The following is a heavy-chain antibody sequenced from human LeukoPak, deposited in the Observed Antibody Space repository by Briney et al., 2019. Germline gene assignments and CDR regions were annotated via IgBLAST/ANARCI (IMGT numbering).Heavy chain of an antibody. CDR1: GFTYRRYS. CDR2: ISSGSDYI. V-gene: IGHV3-21*04. CDR3: ASHKGGRLFLDYHMDV. Sequence: TGGSLRLSCVASGFTYRRYSMNWVRQAPGKGLEWVSTISSGSDYIYHADSVRGRFTISRDNARNSLYLQMNSLRAEDMAVYYCASHKGGRLFLDYHMDVWGKGTTVTVSS. J-gene: IGHJ6*03. D-gene: IGHD3-16*01.